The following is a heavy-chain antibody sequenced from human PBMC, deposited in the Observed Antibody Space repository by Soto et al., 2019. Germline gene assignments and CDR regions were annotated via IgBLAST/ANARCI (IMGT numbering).Heavy chain of an antibody. Sequence: QVQLVESGGGVVQPGRSLRLSCAASGFTFSSYGMHWVRQAPGKGLEWVAVISYDGSNKYYADSVKGRFTISRDNSKNTLCRQMNSLRAEDTGVYYCAKDAGVYCSSTSCYGYWGQRTLVTVSS. CDR1: GFTFSSYG. D-gene: IGHD2-2*01. CDR2: ISYDGSNK. V-gene: IGHV3-30*18. CDR3: AKDAGVYCSSTSCYGY. J-gene: IGHJ4*02.